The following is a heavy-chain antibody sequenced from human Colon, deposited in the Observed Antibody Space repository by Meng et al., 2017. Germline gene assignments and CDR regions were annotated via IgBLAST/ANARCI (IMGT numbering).Heavy chain of an antibody. V-gene: IGHV4-39*07. D-gene: IGHD1-26*01. Sequence: QSQLQESGPGLGKPSETLSLSCTVSGASITKKNYYWVWIRQPPGKGLEWIGNIYYTEATYYNPSLKGRVTISLDTSKNQFSLNLNAVTAADTAVYYCVSRIGGSSETDFWGQGTLVTVSS. CDR2: IYYTEAT. CDR1: GASITKKNYY. J-gene: IGHJ1*01. CDR3: VSRIGGSSETDF.